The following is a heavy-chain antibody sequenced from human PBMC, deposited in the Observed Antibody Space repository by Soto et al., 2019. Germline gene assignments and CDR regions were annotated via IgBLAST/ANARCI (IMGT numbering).Heavy chain of an antibody. J-gene: IGHJ5*02. CDR3: ARDMNWLDP. V-gene: IGHV3-30-3*01. Sequence: QMQLVQSGGGVVQPGRSLRLSCAASGFTFDTYEMNWVRQAPGKGLEWVAMISFAGTNDYYADSVKGRFTISRDNSNNTLFLHMNSLSVEDTAVYSCARDMNWLDPWGQGSLVTVAS. CDR2: ISFAGTND. CDR1: GFTFDTYE.